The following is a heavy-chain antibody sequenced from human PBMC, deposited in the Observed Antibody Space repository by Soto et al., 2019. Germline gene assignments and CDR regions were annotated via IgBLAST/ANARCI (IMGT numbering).Heavy chain of an antibody. CDR1: GFTFDDYG. D-gene: IGHD1-1*01. V-gene: IGHV3-9*01. CDR2: ISWNSGSI. CDR3: AKVSTTHTFGPLDP. Sequence: EVQLVESGGGLVQPGRSVRRSCAASGFTFDDYGMHWVRQAPGKGLEWVSGISWNSGSIGYADSVKGRFIISRDNAKNSLYLQMNNLRPEDTAFYFCAKVSTTHTFGPLDPWGQGTLVTVSS. J-gene: IGHJ5*02.